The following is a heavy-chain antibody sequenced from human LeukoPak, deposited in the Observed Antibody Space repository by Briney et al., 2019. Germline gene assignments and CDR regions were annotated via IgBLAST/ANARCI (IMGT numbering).Heavy chain of an antibody. Sequence: GGSLRLSCAASGFTFSDYYMSWIRQAPGKGLEWVSYISSSGSTIYYADSVKGRFTISRDNAKNSLYLQMNSLRAEDTAVYYCARDLGIQLWFGWYFDLWGRGTLVTVSS. CDR2: ISSSGSTI. CDR3: ARDLGIQLWFGWYFDL. CDR1: GFTFSDYY. D-gene: IGHD5-18*01. J-gene: IGHJ2*01. V-gene: IGHV3-11*04.